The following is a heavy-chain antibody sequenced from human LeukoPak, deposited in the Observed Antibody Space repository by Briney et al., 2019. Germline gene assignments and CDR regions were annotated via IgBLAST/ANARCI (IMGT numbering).Heavy chain of an antibody. D-gene: IGHD4-17*01. Sequence: WASVKVSCKASGGTFSSYAISWVRQAPGQGLEWMGGIIPIFGTADYAQKFQGRVTITADESTSTAYMELSSLRSEDTAVYYCASVGGRRDDYGDYVDYYYGMDVWGKGTTVTVSS. CDR1: GGTFSSYA. J-gene: IGHJ6*04. V-gene: IGHV1-69*13. CDR3: ASVGGRRDDYGDYVDYYYGMDV. CDR2: IIPIFGTA.